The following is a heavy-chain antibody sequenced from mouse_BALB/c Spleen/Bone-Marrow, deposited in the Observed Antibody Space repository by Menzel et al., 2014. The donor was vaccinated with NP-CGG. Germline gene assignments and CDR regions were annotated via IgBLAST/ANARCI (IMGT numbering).Heavy chain of an antibody. J-gene: IGHJ4*01. V-gene: IGHV1-7*01. CDR2: INPSTGYT. CDR3: ASPYGYEDYSAMDY. D-gene: IGHD1-2*01. Sequence: VQLQQSGAELAKPGASVKMSCKASGYTFTSFWMHWVKQRPGQVLEWIGYINPSTGYTEYNLKFKEKVTLTADKSSSTAYIQLSSLTSEDSAVYYCASPYGYEDYSAMDYWGQGTSVTVSS. CDR1: GYTFTSFW.